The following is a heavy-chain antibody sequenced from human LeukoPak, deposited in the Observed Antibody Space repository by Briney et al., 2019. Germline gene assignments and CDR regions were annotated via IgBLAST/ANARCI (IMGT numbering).Heavy chain of an antibody. CDR2: ISYDASNK. D-gene: IGHD5-18*01. V-gene: IGHV3-30*18. J-gene: IGHJ4*01. CDR3: AKSHGYSYGFDY. Sequence: PGGSLRLSCVASGFTFSSYSMNWVRQTPGKGLEWVAVISYDASNKYYADSVKGRFTISRDNSKNTLYLQMNSLRAEDTAVYYCAKSHGYSYGFDYWGHGTLVTVAS. CDR1: GFTFSSYS.